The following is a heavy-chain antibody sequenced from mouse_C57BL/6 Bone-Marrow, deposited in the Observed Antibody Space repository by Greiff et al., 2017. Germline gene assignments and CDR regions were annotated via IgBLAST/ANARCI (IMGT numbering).Heavy chain of an antibody. V-gene: IGHV14-4*01. D-gene: IGHD2-10*02. CDR2: IDPENGDT. CDR1: GFNIKDDY. Sequence: EVQLQQSGAELVRPGASVKLSCTASGFNIKDDYMHWVKQRPEQGLEWIGWIDPENGDTEYASKFQGKATITADTFSNTAYLQLSSLTSEDTAVYYCTTYGLYAMDYWGQGTSVTVSS. CDR3: TTYGLYAMDY. J-gene: IGHJ4*01.